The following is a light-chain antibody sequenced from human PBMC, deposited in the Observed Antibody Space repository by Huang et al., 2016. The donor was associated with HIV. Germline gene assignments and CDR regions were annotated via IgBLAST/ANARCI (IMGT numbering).Light chain of an antibody. CDR2: GSS. V-gene: IGKV3-15*01. J-gene: IGKJ4*01. CDR3: HQYNNWLLS. CDR1: RSVSTN. Sequence: EIVMTQSPATLSVSPGQRVTISCRANRSVSTNLAWYQQRHCQAPRLLIYGSSTRAPCIPARFSGSGSGTDFSLTISSLQSEDFALYYCHQYNNWLLSFGGGTRV.